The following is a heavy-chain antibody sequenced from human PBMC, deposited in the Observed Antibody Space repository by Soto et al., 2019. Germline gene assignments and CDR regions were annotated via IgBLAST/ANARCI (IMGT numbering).Heavy chain of an antibody. J-gene: IGHJ4*02. D-gene: IGHD6-13*01. CDR1: SGSIRSYY. CDR2: MYFNGNS. Sequence: QVQLQESGPGLVKPSETLSLTCTVSSGSIRSYYWSWIRQPPGKGLEWIGYMYFNGNSNYNPSLQSRVTISIDMSKNQFSLKLSSVTAADTAVYYCAGQYSSSWLDYWGQGTLVTVSS. V-gene: IGHV4-59*08. CDR3: AGQYSSSWLDY.